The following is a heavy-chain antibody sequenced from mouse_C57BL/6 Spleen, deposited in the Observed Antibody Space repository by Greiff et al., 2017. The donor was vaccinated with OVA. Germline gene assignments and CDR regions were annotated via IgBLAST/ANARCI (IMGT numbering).Heavy chain of an antibody. D-gene: IGHD2-5*01. CDR3: ARRDSNYLAWFAY. CDR1: GYTFTSYW. CDR2: IYPGSGST. J-gene: IGHJ3*01. V-gene: IGHV1-55*01. Sequence: VQLQQPGAELVKPGASVKMSCKASGYTFTSYWITWVKQRPGQGLEWIGDIYPGSGSTNYNEKFKSKATLTVDTSSSTAYMQLSSLTSEDSAVYYCARRDSNYLAWFAYWGQGTLVTVSA.